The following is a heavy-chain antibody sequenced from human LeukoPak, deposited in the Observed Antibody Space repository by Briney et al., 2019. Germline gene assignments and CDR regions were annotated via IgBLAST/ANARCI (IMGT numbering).Heavy chain of an antibody. V-gene: IGHV3-21*01. CDR1: GFTFNSYS. CDR2: ISSSSSYI. Sequence: AGGSLRLSCAASGFTFNSYSMNWVRQAPGKGLEWVSSISSSSSYIYYADSVKGRFTISRDNAKNSLYLQMNSLRAEDTAVYYCARVPAETGSWGQGTLVTVSS. CDR3: ARVPAETGS. D-gene: IGHD2-2*01. J-gene: IGHJ5*02.